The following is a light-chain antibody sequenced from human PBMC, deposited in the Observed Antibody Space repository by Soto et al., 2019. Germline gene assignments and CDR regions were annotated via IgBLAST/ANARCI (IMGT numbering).Light chain of an antibody. CDR3: QRYNNWPLT. V-gene: IGKV3-15*01. Sequence: EIVMTQSPATLSVSPGERATLSCRASQSVSSNLAGYQQKPGQAPRLLIYGASTRATGITARFSVSGSGTEFTLIISSLQSEDFAVYYCQRYNNWPLTFGGGTKVEIK. CDR2: GAS. CDR1: QSVSSN. J-gene: IGKJ4*01.